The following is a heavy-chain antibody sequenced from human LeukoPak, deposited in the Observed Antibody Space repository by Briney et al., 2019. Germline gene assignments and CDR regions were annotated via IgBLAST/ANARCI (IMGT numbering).Heavy chain of an antibody. CDR3: ARKDGGRDGMDV. D-gene: IGHD4-23*01. J-gene: IGHJ6*02. CDR2: LNPNTLVT. V-gene: IGHV1-2*02. Sequence: GASVKVFCKASGYTFTDYYMHWVRQAPGQGLEWMGWLNPNTLVTSYAQHFQGRVSMTWDTSISTGYMDLNSLTSDDTAVYYCARKDGGRDGMDVWGQGTTVTVSS. CDR1: GYTFTDYY.